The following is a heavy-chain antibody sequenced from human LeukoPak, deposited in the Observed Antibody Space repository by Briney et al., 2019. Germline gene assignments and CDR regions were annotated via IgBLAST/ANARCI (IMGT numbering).Heavy chain of an antibody. CDR1: GFTFSTYT. CDR3: ANTVSSAVLLWFGELLFFDY. V-gene: IGHV3-21*04. CDR2: ISSRSSYI. Sequence: GGSLRLSCAASGFTFSTYTMNWVRQAPGKGLEWVSSISSRSSYIYYADSVKGRFTISRDNSKNTLYLQMNSLRAEDTAVYYCANTVSSAVLLWFGELLFFDYWGQGTLVTVSS. D-gene: IGHD3-10*01. J-gene: IGHJ4*02.